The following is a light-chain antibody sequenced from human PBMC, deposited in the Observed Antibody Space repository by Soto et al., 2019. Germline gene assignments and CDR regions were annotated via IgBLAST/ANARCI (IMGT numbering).Light chain of an antibody. J-gene: IGKJ2*01. V-gene: IGKV3-11*01. Sequence: EIVLTQSPATLSLSPWERATLSCRASQSVSSYLAWYQQKPGQAPRLLIYDASNRATGIPARFSGSGSGTDFTLTITSLEPEDFAVYYCQQRTIWPRVYTFGQGTKVDIK. CDR2: DAS. CDR3: QQRTIWPRVYT. CDR1: QSVSSY.